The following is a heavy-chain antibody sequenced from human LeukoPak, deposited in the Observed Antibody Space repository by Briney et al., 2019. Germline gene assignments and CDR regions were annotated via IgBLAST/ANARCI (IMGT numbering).Heavy chain of an antibody. V-gene: IGHV5-51*01. D-gene: IGHD4-23*01. CDR2: IYPGVSNT. J-gene: IGHJ4*02. Sequence: GESLKISCKGTGYIFTSYWIGWVRQMPGKGLEWMGIIYPGVSNTRYSPSFQGQVTISADRSINTAYLQWDSLKASDTAMYYCARRSTAVARVDYWGQGTLVTVSS. CDR1: GYIFTSYW. CDR3: ARRSTAVARVDY.